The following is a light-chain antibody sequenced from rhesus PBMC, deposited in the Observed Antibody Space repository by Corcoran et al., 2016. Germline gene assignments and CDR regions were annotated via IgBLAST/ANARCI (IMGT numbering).Light chain of an antibody. V-gene: IGKV1-33*02. CDR3: QHYYKTPYS. CDR2: AAF. J-gene: IGKJ2*01. Sequence: DIQMTQSPSSLSASVGDRVTITCRASQVITNDLAWYQQKAGETPKLLIYAAFRLQSGIPARFSGSGSGIVFTLTISSLESEDFATYYCQHYYKTPYSFGQGTKVEIK. CDR1: QVITND.